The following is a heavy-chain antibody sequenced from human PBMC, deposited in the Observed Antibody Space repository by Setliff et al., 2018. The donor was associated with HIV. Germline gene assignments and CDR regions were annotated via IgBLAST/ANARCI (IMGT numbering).Heavy chain of an antibody. D-gene: IGHD1-1*01. CDR2: VYYTGTA. Sequence: SETLSLTCSVSGVSVSSGGYYWSWIRQHPGKGLEWIGYVYYTGTAYFNPSLKSRITISVDTPKNQFSLKLGLVTAADTAVYYCARGESTTWDLAEYFQHWGHGTLVTVSS. V-gene: IGHV4-31*03. CDR3: ARGESTTWDLAEYFQH. J-gene: IGHJ1*01. CDR1: GVSVSSGGYY.